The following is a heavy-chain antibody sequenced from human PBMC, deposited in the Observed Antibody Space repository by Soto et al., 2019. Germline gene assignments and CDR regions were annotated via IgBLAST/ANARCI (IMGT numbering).Heavy chain of an antibody. V-gene: IGHV3-21*06. CDR3: ARESEDLPSNFAY. J-gene: IGHJ4*02. Sequence: EVQLVESGGGLVKPGGSLRLSCAASGFTFTRYSMNWVRQAPGKGLEWVSSISSTTNYIYYGDSMKGRFTISRDNAENSLYLEMTSMRAEDTAVYYCARESEDLPSNFAYWGQGTLVTVSS. CDR2: ISSTTNYI. CDR1: GFTFTRYS.